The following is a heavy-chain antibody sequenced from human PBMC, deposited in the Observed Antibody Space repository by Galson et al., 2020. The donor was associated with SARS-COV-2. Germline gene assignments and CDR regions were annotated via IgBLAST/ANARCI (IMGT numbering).Heavy chain of an antibody. Sequence: SATLSLTCAVSGGTISNTYWWSWVRQPTGKGLEFIGEIYHSGTTYYNPSLKSRVTISVDESNNQISLKLRSVTAADTAVYFCARGATYTWFYWGQGALVTVSS. CDR1: GGTISNTYW. CDR3: ARGATYTWFY. J-gene: IGHJ4*02. D-gene: IGHD2-2*02. V-gene: IGHV4-4*02. CDR2: IYHSGTT.